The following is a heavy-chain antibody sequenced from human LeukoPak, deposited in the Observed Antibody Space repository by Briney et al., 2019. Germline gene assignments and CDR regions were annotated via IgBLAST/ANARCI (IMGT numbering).Heavy chain of an antibody. CDR1: GFTFNHYA. V-gene: IGHV3-23*01. J-gene: IGHJ4*02. CDR3: AKSRTSGYCSGGTCYTHFDY. Sequence: GGSLRLSCEASGFTFNHYAMSWVRQAPGKGLEWVSTISDSFDITYYADSVKGRFTISRDNSKNALYLQMYSLKAEDTAVYYCAKSRTSGYCSGGTCYTHFDYWGQGTLVTVSS. CDR2: ISDSFDIT. D-gene: IGHD2-15*01.